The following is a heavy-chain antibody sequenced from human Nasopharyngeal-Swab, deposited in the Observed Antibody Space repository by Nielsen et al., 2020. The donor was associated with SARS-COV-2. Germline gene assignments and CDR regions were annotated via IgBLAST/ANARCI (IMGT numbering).Heavy chain of an antibody. CDR2: IYHSGST. V-gene: IGHV4-38-2*02. D-gene: IGHD1-1*01. CDR1: GYSISSGYY. J-gene: IGHJ4*02. Sequence: SETLSLTCTVSGYSISSGYYWGWIRQPPGKGLGWIGSIYHSGSTYYNPSLTIRATISVDTSKNQFSLNLNSVTAADTAVYYCARLPFSDNYHLDYWGQGTLVTVSS. CDR3: ARLPFSDNYHLDY.